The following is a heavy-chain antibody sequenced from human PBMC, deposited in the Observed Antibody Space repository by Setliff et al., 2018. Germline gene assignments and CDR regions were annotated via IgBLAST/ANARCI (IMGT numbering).Heavy chain of an antibody. CDR3: TRNGGLDY. CDR2: ISSSSSTI. CDR1: GFTFSSYS. D-gene: IGHD2-8*01. J-gene: IGHJ4*02. Sequence: PGGSLRLSCAASGFTFSSYSMNWVRQAPGKGLEWVSYISSSSSTIYYADSVKGRFTISRDNAKNSLDLQMDSLRAEDTAVYYCTRNGGLDYWGQGALVTVSS. V-gene: IGHV3-48*04.